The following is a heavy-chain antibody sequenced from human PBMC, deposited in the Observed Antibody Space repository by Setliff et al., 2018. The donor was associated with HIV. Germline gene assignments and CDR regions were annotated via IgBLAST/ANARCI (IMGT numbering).Heavy chain of an antibody. CDR2: IYPGDSDT. Sequence: GESLKISCRGSGYTFTNYWIGWVRQMPGRGLEWMGIIYPGDSDTRYSPSFEGQVTMSADKSINTAYLQWSSLKASDTAMYYCARSRSSSPWNNWFDPWGQGTLVTVSS. CDR3: ARSRSSSPWNNWFDP. CDR1: GYTFTNYW. D-gene: IGHD6-6*01. V-gene: IGHV5-51*01. J-gene: IGHJ5*02.